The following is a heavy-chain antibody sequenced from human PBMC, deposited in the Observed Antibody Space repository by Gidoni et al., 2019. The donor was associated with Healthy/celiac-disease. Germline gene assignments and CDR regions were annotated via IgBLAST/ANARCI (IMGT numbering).Heavy chain of an antibody. J-gene: IGHJ6*02. D-gene: IGHD1-26*01. CDR2: IYYSGST. CDR1: GGSISSGGYC. Sequence: QVQLQESGPGLVKPSQTLSLTCTVSGGSISSGGYCWSWIRQHPGKGLEWIGYIYYSGSTYYNPSLKSRVTISVDTSKNQFSLKLSSVTAADTAVYYCAREMDSGYAMDVWGQGTTVTVSS. V-gene: IGHV4-31*03. CDR3: AREMDSGYAMDV.